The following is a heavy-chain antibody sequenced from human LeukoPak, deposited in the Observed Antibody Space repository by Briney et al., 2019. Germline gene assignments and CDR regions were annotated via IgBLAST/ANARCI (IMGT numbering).Heavy chain of an antibody. CDR2: ISYDGSNK. CDR3: AKDTGYSVAAADY. D-gene: IGHD6-13*01. V-gene: IGHV3-30*18. J-gene: IGHJ4*02. CDR1: GFTFSSYG. Sequence: GGSLRLFCSASGFTFSSYGMHWVLQAPGKRLEWVAVISYDGSNKYYADSVKGRFTISRDNSKNTLYLQMNSLRAEDTAVYYCAKDTGYSVAAADYWGQGTLVTVSS.